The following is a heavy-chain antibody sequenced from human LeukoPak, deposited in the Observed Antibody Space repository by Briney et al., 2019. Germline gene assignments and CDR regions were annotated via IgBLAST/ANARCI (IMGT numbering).Heavy chain of an antibody. CDR2: ISYDGSNK. V-gene: IGHV3-30*18. J-gene: IGHJ4*02. D-gene: IGHD6-19*01. Sequence: QSGGSLRLSCAASGFTFSDYGMHWVRQAPGKGLEWVAVISYDGSNKYYADSVKGRFTISRDNSKNTLYLQMNSLRAEDTAVYYCAKVRWDNSGWYYLDYWGQGTLVTVSS. CDR1: GFTFSDYG. CDR3: AKVRWDNSGWYYLDY.